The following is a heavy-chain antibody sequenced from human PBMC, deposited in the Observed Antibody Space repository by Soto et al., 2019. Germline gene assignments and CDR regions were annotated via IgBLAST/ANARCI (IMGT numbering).Heavy chain of an antibody. Sequence: SETLSLTCAVYGGSFSGYYWSWIRQPPGKGLEWIGEINHSGSTNYNPSLKSRVTISVDTSKNQFSLKLSSVTAADTAVYYCARFGDGYYYGMDVWGQGTTVT. D-gene: IGHD3-10*01. J-gene: IGHJ6*02. CDR3: ARFGDGYYYGMDV. CDR1: GGSFSGYY. CDR2: INHSGST. V-gene: IGHV4-34*01.